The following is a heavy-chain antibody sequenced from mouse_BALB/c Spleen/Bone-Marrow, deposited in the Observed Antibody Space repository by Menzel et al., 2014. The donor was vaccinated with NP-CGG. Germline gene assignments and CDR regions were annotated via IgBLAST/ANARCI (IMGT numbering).Heavy chain of an antibody. Sequence: DVMLVESGGGLVKPGGSLKLSCAASGFTFSSYAMSWVRQTPEKRLEWVATISSGGSYTYYPDSVKGRFTISRDNAKNTLYLQMSSLRSEDTAMYYCARHGITRLLDYWGQGTTLTVS. V-gene: IGHV5-9-1*01. D-gene: IGHD2-4*01. CDR2: ISSGGSYT. CDR3: ARHGITRLLDY. J-gene: IGHJ2*01. CDR1: GFTFSSYA.